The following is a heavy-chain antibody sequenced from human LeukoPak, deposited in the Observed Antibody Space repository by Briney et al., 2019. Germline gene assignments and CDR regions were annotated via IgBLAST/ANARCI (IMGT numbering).Heavy chain of an antibody. V-gene: IGHV4-59*12. D-gene: IGHD6-6*01. J-gene: IGHJ4*02. CDR3: ARPGVAGRPFDFDY. CDR2: IYDSGST. Sequence: SETLSLTCAVYSGSFSGYYWSWIRQPPGKGLEWIGYIYDSGSTNYNPSLKSRVTISVDTSKNQLSLKLSSVTAADTAVYYCARPGVAGRPFDFDYWGQGTLVTVSS. CDR1: SGSFSGYY.